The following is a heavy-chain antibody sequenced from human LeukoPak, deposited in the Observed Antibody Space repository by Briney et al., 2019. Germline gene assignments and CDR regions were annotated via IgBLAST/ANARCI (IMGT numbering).Heavy chain of an antibody. V-gene: IGHV1-69*05. Sequence: ASVKVSCKASGGSFRSSAITWVRQAPGQGLECLGGITPISGAPNYAQKFQDRVTITTDESTRTVFMELRSLTSEDTAMYYCARQGSEIDYWGQGTLVTVSS. CDR2: ITPISGAP. J-gene: IGHJ4*02. CDR3: ARQGSEIDY. CDR1: GGSFRSSA.